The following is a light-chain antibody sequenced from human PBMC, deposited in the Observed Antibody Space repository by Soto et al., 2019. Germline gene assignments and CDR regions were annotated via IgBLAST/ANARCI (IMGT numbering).Light chain of an antibody. J-gene: IGKJ4*01. CDR1: QSITKD. Sequence: EIVMTQSPATLSVSPGERATLSCRASQSITKDLAWYQQKPGQAPRLLIYGASTRATGVPARFSGSGSGTECTLTISSLQSEDFAVYYCQQYNNWPPLNFGGGTKVEIK. CDR2: GAS. V-gene: IGKV3-15*01. CDR3: QQYNNWPPLN.